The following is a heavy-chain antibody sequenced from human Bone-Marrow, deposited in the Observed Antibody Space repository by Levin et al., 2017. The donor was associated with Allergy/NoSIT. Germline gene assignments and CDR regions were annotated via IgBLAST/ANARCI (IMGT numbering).Heavy chain of an antibody. CDR1: GFTFDDYT. CDR3: AKDMGSGWYMDVDY. D-gene: IGHD6-19*01. J-gene: IGHJ4*02. CDR2: ISWDGGST. Sequence: GGSLRLSCAASGFTFDDYTMHWVRQAPGKGLEWVSLISWDGGSTYYADSVKGRFTISRDNSKNSLYLQMNSLRTEDTALYYCAKDMGSGWYMDVDYWGQGTLVTVSS. V-gene: IGHV3-43*01.